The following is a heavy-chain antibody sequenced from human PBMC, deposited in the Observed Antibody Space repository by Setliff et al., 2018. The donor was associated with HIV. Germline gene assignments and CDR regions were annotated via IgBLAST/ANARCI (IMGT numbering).Heavy chain of an antibody. Sequence: PSETLSLTCAVYGGSFSGYYWSWVRQPPGKGLEWIGEINHSGSTNYNPSLKSRVTISGDTSKNKLSLKLTSVTAADTAVYYCARREYYDSSGLLDWGQGTLVTVSS. CDR2: INHSGST. CDR1: GGSFSGYY. V-gene: IGHV4-34*01. J-gene: IGHJ4*02. D-gene: IGHD3-22*01. CDR3: ARREYYDSSGLLD.